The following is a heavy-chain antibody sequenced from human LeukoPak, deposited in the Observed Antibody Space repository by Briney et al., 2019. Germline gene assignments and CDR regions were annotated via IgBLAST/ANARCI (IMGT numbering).Heavy chain of an antibody. D-gene: IGHD2-2*01. J-gene: IGHJ4*02. V-gene: IGHV3-23*01. Sequence: GGSLRLSCAASGFTFSSYAMSWVRQAPGKGLEWVSAISGSGGSTYYADSVKGRFTISRDNSKNTPYLQMNSLRAEDTAVYYCAKTGPQYCSSTSCYYFDYWGQGTLVTVSS. CDR2: ISGSGGST. CDR1: GFTFSSYA. CDR3: AKTGPQYCSSTSCYYFDY.